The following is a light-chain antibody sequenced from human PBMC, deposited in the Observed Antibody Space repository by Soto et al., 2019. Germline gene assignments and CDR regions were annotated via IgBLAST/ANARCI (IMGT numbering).Light chain of an antibody. CDR3: IQYNSYLVS. CDR1: QSISTW. V-gene: IGKV1-5*01. CDR2: DAS. J-gene: IGKJ1*01. Sequence: DIQMTQSPSTVSASVGDGVTITCRASQSISTWLAWYQQKPGKAPELLIYDASNLESGVQSRFSGSGSETEFTLTIRSLQPDDFATYYCIQYNSYLVSFGQGTKVDIK.